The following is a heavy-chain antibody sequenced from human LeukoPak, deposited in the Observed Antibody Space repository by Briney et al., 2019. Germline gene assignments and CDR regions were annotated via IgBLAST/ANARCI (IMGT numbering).Heavy chain of an antibody. CDR3: ATSADSSGND. CDR1: GGSINTNNW. Sequence: ASETLSLTCAVSGGSINTNNWWSWVRQAPGKGLEWVANIKGDGSYKYYVDSVKGRFTISRDNAKSSVYLQMNTLRAEDTAVYYCATSADSSGNDWGQGTLVTVSS. V-gene: IGHV3-7*03. D-gene: IGHD3-22*01. CDR2: IKGDGSYK. J-gene: IGHJ4*02.